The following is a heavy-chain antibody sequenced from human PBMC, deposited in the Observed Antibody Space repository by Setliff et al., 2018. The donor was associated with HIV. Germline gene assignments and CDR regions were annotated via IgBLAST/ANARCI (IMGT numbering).Heavy chain of an antibody. V-gene: IGHV3-21*01. J-gene: IGHJ4*02. CDR2: ISSSSSYI. CDR1: GFTFSSYA. CDR3: ARGDSFVYSYVYPDY. D-gene: IGHD3-22*01. Sequence: GGSLRLSCAASGFTFSSYAMQWVRQAPGKGLEWVSSISSSSSYIYYADSVKGRFTISRDNAKNSLYLQMNSLRAEDTAVYYCARGDSFVYSYVYPDYWGQGTLVTVSS.